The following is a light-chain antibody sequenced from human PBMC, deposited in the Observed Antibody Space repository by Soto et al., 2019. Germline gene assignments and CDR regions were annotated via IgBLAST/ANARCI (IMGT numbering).Light chain of an antibody. Sequence: DIVMTQSPDSLAVSLGERATINCKSSQSVLYSSNNKNYLAWYQQKPGQPPKLLIYWASTRESGVPDRFSGSGSGTDFTRTIRSLQAEDVAVYYCQQYYSTPPTFGPGTKVDIK. CDR3: QQYYSTPPT. CDR2: WAS. CDR1: QSVLYSSNNKNY. V-gene: IGKV4-1*01. J-gene: IGKJ3*01.